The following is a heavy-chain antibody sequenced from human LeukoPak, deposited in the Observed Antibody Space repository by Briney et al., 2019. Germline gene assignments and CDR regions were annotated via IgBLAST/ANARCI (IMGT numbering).Heavy chain of an antibody. Sequence: PSETLSLTCAVYGGSFSGYYWSWIRQPPGKGLEWIGEINHSGSTNYNPSLKSRVTISVDTSKNQFSLKLSSVTAADTAVYYCARLVRGIRGYIWFDPWGQGTLVTVSS. CDR2: INHSGST. D-gene: IGHD3-10*01. CDR3: ARLVRGIRGYIWFDP. CDR1: GGSFSGYY. V-gene: IGHV4-34*01. J-gene: IGHJ5*02.